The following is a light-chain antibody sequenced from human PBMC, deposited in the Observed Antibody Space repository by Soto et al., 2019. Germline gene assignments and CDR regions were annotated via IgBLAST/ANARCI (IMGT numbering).Light chain of an antibody. CDR2: GAS. CDR3: QQYGTSPALFA. CDR1: QSVSSSY. Sequence: DIVLTQSPGPLSLSPGERATLSCRSSQSVSSSYLAWYQQKPGQAPRLLIYGASSRATGIPDRFSGSGSGTDFTLTISRLEPEDFAVYYCQQYGTSPALFAFGPGTKVDIK. V-gene: IGKV3-20*01. J-gene: IGKJ3*01.